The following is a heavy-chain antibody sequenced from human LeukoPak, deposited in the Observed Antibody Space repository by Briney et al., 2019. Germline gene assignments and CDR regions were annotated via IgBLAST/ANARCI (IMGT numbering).Heavy chain of an antibody. J-gene: IGHJ6*02. CDR2: IFYSGST. CDR1: GDSISSYY. D-gene: IGHD6-13*01. V-gene: IGHV4-59*08. CDR3: ARLTSSSWYGGDYYYGMDV. Sequence: PSETLSLTCSVSGDSISSYYWGWIRQFPEKGLEWIGYIFYSGSTNYNPSLKSRVTISVDTSKSQFSLKLTSVTAADTAVYYCARLTSSSWYGGDYYYGMDVWGQGTTVTVSS.